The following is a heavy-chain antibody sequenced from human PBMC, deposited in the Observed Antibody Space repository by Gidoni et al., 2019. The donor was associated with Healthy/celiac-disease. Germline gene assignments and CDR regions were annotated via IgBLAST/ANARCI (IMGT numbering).Heavy chain of an antibody. Sequence: QVQLMESGGGVVQPGRSMRLSCAASGFAFSSYAIHWVRQAPGKGLEWVAVISYDGSNKYYADSVKGRFTISRDNSKNTLYLQMNSLRAEDTAVYYCARGREYDYVWGSYRYSDRFDYWGQGTLVTVSS. D-gene: IGHD3-16*02. V-gene: IGHV3-30*01. CDR3: ARGREYDYVWGSYRYSDRFDY. J-gene: IGHJ4*02. CDR1: GFAFSSYA. CDR2: ISYDGSNK.